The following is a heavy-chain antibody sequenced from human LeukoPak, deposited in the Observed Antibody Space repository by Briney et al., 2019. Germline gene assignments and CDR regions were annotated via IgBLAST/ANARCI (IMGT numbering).Heavy chain of an antibody. Sequence: GGSLRLSCAASGFTFSDYYMSWIRQAPGKGLEWVSYISSSGSTIYYADSVKGRFTISRDNAKNSLYLQMNSLRAEGTAVYYCARDPDYAVYFDYWGQGTLVTVSS. CDR3: ARDPDYAVYFDY. J-gene: IGHJ4*02. CDR2: ISSSGSTI. CDR1: GFTFSDYY. D-gene: IGHD4-17*01. V-gene: IGHV3-11*01.